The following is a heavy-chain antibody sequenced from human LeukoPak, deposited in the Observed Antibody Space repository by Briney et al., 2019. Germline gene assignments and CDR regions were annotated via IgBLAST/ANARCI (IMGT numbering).Heavy chain of an antibody. Sequence: GESLKISCKCSGYRFASYWISWVRQMPGKGLEWMGIIYPGDSDTRYSPSFQGQVTISAYKSISTAYLQWSRLKASDTAMFYCARLGITGTTLYYFDYWGQGTLVTVSS. J-gene: IGHJ4*02. CDR1: GYRFASYW. CDR3: ARLGITGTTLYYFDY. D-gene: IGHD1-20*01. CDR2: IYPGDSDT. V-gene: IGHV5-51*01.